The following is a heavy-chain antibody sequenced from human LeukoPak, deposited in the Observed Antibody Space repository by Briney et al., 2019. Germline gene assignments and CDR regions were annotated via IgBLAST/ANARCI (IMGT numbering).Heavy chain of an antibody. CDR2: MNPNSGNT. Sequence: ASVKVSCKASGYTFTSYDINWVRQATGQGLEWMGWMNPNSGNTGCAQKFQGRVTMTRNTSISTAYMELSSLRSEDTAVYYCARGQMRRITIFGVVPKNWFDPWGQGTLVTVSS. J-gene: IGHJ5*02. CDR1: GYTFTSYD. CDR3: ARGQMRRITIFGVVPKNWFDP. V-gene: IGHV1-8*01. D-gene: IGHD3-3*01.